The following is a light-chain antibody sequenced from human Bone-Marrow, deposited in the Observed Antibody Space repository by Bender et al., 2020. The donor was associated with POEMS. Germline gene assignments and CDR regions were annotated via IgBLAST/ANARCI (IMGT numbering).Light chain of an antibody. CDR3: CSYGGGNTFV. CDR1: SNDAGSYDL. CDR2: EGS. Sequence: QPASVTGSPGQSITISCSAPSNDAGSYDLVSWYQQYPGKAPTLIIYEGSKRPSGVSTRFSGSKSGNTASLTISRLQAEDEGDFFCCSYGGGNTFVFGGGTKLTV. J-gene: IGLJ3*02. V-gene: IGLV2-23*03.